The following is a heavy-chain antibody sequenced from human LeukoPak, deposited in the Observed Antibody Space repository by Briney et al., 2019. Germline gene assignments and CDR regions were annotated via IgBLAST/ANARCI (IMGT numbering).Heavy chain of an antibody. CDR2: IWNDGSQK. CDR1: GFTFSTYG. Sequence: GGSLRLSCAASGFTFSTYGKHWVRQAPGKGLEWLAVIWNDGSQKYYADSVKGRFAVSRDNSKNTLFLQVNSLRVEDTAIYYCAKDGGNGYSHDAFDIWGQGTMVTVSS. CDR3: AKDGGNGYSHDAFDI. D-gene: IGHD5-24*01. V-gene: IGHV3-33*06. J-gene: IGHJ3*02.